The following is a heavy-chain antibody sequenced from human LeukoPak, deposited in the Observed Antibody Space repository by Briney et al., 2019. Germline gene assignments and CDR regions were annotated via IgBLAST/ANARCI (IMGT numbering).Heavy chain of an antibody. Sequence: GGSLRLSCAASGFTFSSYAMHWVRQAPGKGLEWVAVISYDGSNKYYADSVEGRFTISRDNAKNSLYLQMSSLRAEDTAVYYCARDLDSGSYFFAYWGQGTPVTVSS. CDR3: ARDLDSGSYFFAY. CDR1: GFTFSSYA. D-gene: IGHD3-22*01. V-gene: IGHV3-30-3*01. CDR2: ISYDGSNK. J-gene: IGHJ4*02.